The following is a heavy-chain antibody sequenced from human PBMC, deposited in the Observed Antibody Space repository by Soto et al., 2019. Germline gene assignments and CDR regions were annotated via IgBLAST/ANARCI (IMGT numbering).Heavy chain of an antibody. Sequence: PGGSLRLSCAASGFTFSNYAMNWVRQAPGKGLEWVSIISGGGDTTYHADSVKGRFAISRDNPKNTLYLQMDSLRTEDTAIYYCAKGISYSSGSLDPWGQGTQVTVSS. D-gene: IGHD6-19*01. V-gene: IGHV3-23*01. J-gene: IGHJ5*02. CDR1: GFTFSNYA. CDR2: ISGGGDTT. CDR3: AKGISYSSGSLDP.